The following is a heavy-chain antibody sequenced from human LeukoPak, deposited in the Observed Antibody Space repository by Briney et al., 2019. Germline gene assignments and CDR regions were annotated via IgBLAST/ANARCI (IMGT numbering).Heavy chain of an antibody. J-gene: IGHJ6*03. CDR2: IYHSGST. CDR3: ARSIGAAGYMDV. D-gene: IGHD6-13*01. V-gene: IGHV4-4*02. Sequence: PSETLSLTCDVSGDSISGNNGWTWVRQPPGKGLEWIGEIYHSGSTVYNPSHKSRVTISVDKSKNQFSLRLTSVTAADTAVYYCARSIGAAGYMDVWGKGTTVTVSS. CDR1: GDSISGNNG.